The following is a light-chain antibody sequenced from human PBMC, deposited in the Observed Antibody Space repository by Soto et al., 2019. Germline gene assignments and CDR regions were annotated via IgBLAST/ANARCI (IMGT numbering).Light chain of an antibody. CDR2: EDN. CDR3: QSYDSSNWV. Sequence: QSVSESPGKTVTISCTRSSGSIASNYVQWYQQRPGSSPTTVIYEDNQRPSGVPDRFSGSIDSSSNSASLTISGLKTEDEAVYYCQSYDSSNWVFGGGTQLTVL. V-gene: IGLV6-57*01. J-gene: IGLJ3*02. CDR1: SGSIASNY.